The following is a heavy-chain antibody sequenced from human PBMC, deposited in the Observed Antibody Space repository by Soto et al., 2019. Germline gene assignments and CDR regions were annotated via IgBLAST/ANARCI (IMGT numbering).Heavy chain of an antibody. CDR1: TTSVRLSSYY. Sequence: SETLSLTCSVSTTSVRLSSYYLGWIRQSPGRGPEWIGSINYSGNTYNNPSLKSRVDLSVDKSKNEFYLRLKSRTASDTAVYYCAILADSSSWYFYYYGMDVWGQGTTVTVSS. CDR2: INYSGNT. V-gene: IGHV4-39*01. J-gene: IGHJ6*02. CDR3: AILADSSSWYFYYYGMDV. D-gene: IGHD6-13*01.